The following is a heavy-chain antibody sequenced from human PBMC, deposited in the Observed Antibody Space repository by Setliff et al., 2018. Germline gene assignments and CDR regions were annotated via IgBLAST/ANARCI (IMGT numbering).Heavy chain of an antibody. V-gene: IGHV3-23*05. D-gene: IGHD3-10*01. CDR3: RLWFGETSRDY. CDR1: GFNFSSYA. J-gene: IGHJ4*02. Sequence: SLRLSCAASGFNFSSYAFNWVRQAPGKGLEWASTIYSGDRNTFYTDSVKGRFTIFRDNSKNTLYLQMNSLRGEDTALYYCRLWFGETSRDYWGQGTLVTVSS. CDR2: IYSGDRNT.